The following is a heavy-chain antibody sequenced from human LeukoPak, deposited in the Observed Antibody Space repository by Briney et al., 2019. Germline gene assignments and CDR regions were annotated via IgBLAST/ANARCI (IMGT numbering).Heavy chain of an antibody. CDR2: INHSGST. V-gene: IGHV4-34*01. J-gene: IGHJ5*02. D-gene: IGHD3-3*01. CDR3: ARDLPNPYYDFWSGYHNWFDP. Sequence: SETLSLTRAVYGGSFSGYYWSWIRQPPGKGLEWIGEINHSGSTNYNPSLKSRVTISVDTSKNQFSLKLSSVTAADTAVYYCARDLPNPYYDFWSGYHNWFDPWGQGTLVTVSS. CDR1: GGSFSGYY.